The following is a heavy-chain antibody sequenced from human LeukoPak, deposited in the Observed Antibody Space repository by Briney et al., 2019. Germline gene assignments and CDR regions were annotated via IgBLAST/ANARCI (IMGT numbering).Heavy chain of an antibody. CDR1: GFTVSSIH. Sequence: GGSLRLSCAASGFTVSSIHMVWVRQAPGKGLVWVSHINSDGSWTGYADSVKGRFTISKDNAKNTVYLQMNNLRAEDTAVYYCVSFYETNWGRGTLVTVSS. D-gene: IGHD2-2*01. CDR2: INSDGSWT. V-gene: IGHV3-74*01. J-gene: IGHJ4*02. CDR3: VSFYETN.